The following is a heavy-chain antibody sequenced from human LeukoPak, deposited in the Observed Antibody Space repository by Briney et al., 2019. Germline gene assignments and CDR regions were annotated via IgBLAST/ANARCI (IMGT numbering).Heavy chain of an antibody. J-gene: IGHJ5*02. D-gene: IGHD6-13*01. CDR1: GYTFTGYY. V-gene: IGHV1-2*02. CDR2: INPNSGGT. Sequence: ASVKVSCKASGYTFTGYYMHWVRQAPGQGLEWMGWINPNSGGTNYAQKFQGRVTMTGDTSISTAYMELSRLRSDDTAVYYCAREAAAGTENWFDPWGQGTLVTVSS. CDR3: AREAAAGTENWFDP.